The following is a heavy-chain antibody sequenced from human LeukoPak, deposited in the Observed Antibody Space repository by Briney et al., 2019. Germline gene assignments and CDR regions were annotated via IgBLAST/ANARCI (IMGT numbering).Heavy chain of an antibody. CDR1: GFTVSSNY. CDR2: IYSGGST. Sequence: GGSLRLSCAASGFTVSSNYMSWVRQAPGKGLEWVSVIYSGGSTYYADSVKGRFTISRDNSKNTLYLQMNSLRAEDTAVYYCARCRGSYCSGGTCYDYYFDYWGRGTLVTVSS. D-gene: IGHD2-15*01. V-gene: IGHV3-53*01. J-gene: IGHJ4*02. CDR3: ARCRGSYCSGGTCYDYYFDY.